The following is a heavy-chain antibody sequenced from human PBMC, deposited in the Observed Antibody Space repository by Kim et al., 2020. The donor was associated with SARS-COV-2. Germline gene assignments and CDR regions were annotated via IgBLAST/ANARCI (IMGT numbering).Heavy chain of an antibody. D-gene: IGHD3-10*01. CDR1: GYTFTSYD. CDR2: MNPNSGNT. Sequence: ASVKVSCKASGYTFTSYDINWVRQATGQGLEWMGWMNPNSGNTGYAQKFQGRVTMTRNTSISTAYMELSSLRSEDTAVYYCARNMVRGVIIFNYYGMDVWGQGTTVTVSS. CDR3: ARNMVRGVIIFNYYGMDV. V-gene: IGHV1-8*01. J-gene: IGHJ6*02.